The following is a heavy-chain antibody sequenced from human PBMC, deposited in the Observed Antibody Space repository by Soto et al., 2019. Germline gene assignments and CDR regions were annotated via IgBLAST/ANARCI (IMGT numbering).Heavy chain of an antibody. CDR2: IWYDGSNK. J-gene: IGHJ4*02. D-gene: IGHD6-13*01. V-gene: IGHV3-33*01. Sequence: QVQLVESGGGVVQPGRSLRLSCAASGFTFSSYGMHWVRQAPGKGLEWVAVIWYDGSNKYYADSVKGRFTISRDNSKNTLYLQMNSLRAEDTAVYYCARDLHSSSWYDYWGQGTLVTVSS. CDR3: ARDLHSSSWYDY. CDR1: GFTFSSYG.